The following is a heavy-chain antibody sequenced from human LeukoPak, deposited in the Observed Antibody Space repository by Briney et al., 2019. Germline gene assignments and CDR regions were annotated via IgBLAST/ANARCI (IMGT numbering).Heavy chain of an antibody. CDR3: ARHYWP. CDR2: IYDSGST. CDR1: VDSIRSRNYY. J-gene: IGHJ5*02. Sequence: PSETLSLTCTVSVDSIRSRNYYWGRIRQPPGKGLEWIGRIYDSGSTYYNPSLKSRITISVDTSKNQFSMKRHCVTGPDPAVCYCARHYWPRGQGTLVTVPP. D-gene: IGHD2-15*01. V-gene: IGHV4-39*01.